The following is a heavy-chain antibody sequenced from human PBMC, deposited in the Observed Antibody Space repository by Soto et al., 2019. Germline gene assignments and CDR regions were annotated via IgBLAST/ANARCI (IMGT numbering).Heavy chain of an antibody. V-gene: IGHV1-2*02. CDR2: INPNSGGT. Sequence: VKVSCKASGYTFTGYYMHWVRQAPGQGLEWMGWINPNSGGTNYAQKFQGRVTMTRDTSISTAYMELSRLRSDDTAVYYCARDVVPAYYYYGMDVWGQGTTVTVSS. CDR3: ARDVVPAYYYYGMDV. D-gene: IGHD2-2*01. J-gene: IGHJ6*02. CDR1: GYTFTGYY.